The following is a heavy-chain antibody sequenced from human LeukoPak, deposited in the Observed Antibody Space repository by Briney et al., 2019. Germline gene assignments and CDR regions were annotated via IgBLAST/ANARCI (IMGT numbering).Heavy chain of an antibody. CDR3: TRHASSPSGYND. J-gene: IGHJ4*02. Sequence: ASVKVSCKASGYTFTSYDINWVRQATGQGLEWMGWMNPNSGNTGYAQKFQGRVTMTRNTSISTAYMELSSLRSEDTAVYYCTRHASSPSGYNDWGQGTLVTVSS. CDR2: MNPNSGNT. V-gene: IGHV1-8*01. D-gene: IGHD3-22*01. CDR1: GYTFTSYD.